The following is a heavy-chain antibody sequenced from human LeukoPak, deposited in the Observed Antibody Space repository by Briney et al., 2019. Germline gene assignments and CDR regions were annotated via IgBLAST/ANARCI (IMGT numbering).Heavy chain of an antibody. CDR2: IDKHGSGK. Sequence: GGSLSLSCVASGFTFSTSWVTWVRPAPGKGLEWVANIDKHGSGKYYVDSVKGRFAISRDYASNSVFLQMDSLRVEDTSVYYCARDAGWGYYDLWGQGTPVTVSS. D-gene: IGHD1-26*01. J-gene: IGHJ4*02. V-gene: IGHV3-7*01. CDR3: ARDAGWGYYDL. CDR1: GFTFSTSW.